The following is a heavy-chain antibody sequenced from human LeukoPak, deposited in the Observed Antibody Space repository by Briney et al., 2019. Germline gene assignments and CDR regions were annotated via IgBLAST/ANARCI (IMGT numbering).Heavy chain of an antibody. CDR1: GDSASRNSAA. V-gene: IGHV6-1*01. CDR3: VGCSGGSCHSGAFEI. Sequence: SQTLSLTCAISGDSASRNSAAWNWIRQSPSRGLEWLARASYRSKWYYDYAVSVKSRMSINTDTSKNQFTLQLNSVIPEDTAMYYCVGCSGGSCHSGAFEIWGQGAMITVSS. D-gene: IGHD2-15*01. CDR2: ASYRSKWYY. J-gene: IGHJ3*02.